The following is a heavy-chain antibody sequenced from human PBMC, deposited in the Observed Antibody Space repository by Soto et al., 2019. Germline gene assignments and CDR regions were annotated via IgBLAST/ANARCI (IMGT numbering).Heavy chain of an antibody. D-gene: IGHD2-2*01. CDR3: ARGHCSSTSCHSADYYYYGMDV. CDR2: MNPNSGNT. Sequence: VRQATGQGLEWMGWMNPNSGNTGYAQKFQGRVTMTRNTSISTAYMELSSLRSEDTAVYYCARGHCSSTSCHSADYYYYGMDVWGHGITVTV. V-gene: IGHV1-8*01. J-gene: IGHJ6*02.